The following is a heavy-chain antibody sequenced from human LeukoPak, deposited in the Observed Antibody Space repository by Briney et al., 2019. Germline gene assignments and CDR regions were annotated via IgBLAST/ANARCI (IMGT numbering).Heavy chain of an antibody. CDR3: AKRGNSWDLFDY. J-gene: IGHJ4*02. V-gene: IGHV3-23*01. CDR1: GFTFSSYV. Sequence: PGGSLRLSCAASGFTFSSYVMSWVRQAPGKGLEWVSNIGGSVGSMFYAASVKGRFAISRDNSKKTLFLQMNNLRVEDTAVYYCAKRGNSWDLFDYWGQGTLVTVYS. CDR2: IGGSVGSM. D-gene: IGHD6-13*01.